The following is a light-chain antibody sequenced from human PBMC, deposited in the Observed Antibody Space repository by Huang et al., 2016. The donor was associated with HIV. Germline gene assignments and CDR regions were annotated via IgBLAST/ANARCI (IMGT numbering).Light chain of an antibody. V-gene: IGKV1-NL1*01. Sequence: DIQVTQSPSSLSASVGDRVTITRRATQAIGISFAWDQQTPGKAPKLLLCAASRLASGVPSRFGGSGSGTDHTLTIASLQPGDFATYYCQQYYSTPYTFGQGTKLEIK. CDR3: QQYYSTPYT. J-gene: IGKJ2*01. CDR2: AAS. CDR1: QAIGIS.